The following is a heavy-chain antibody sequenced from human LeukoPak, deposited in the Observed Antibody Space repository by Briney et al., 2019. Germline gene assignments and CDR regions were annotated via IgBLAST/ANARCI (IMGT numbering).Heavy chain of an antibody. D-gene: IGHD3-10*01. V-gene: IGHV4-34*01. Sequence: PSETLSLTCAVYGGSFSGYYWSCIRQPPGKGLEWIGAINHSGSTNYNPSLKSRVTISVDTSKNQFSLKLSSVTAADTAVYYCARGAHWITMVRGVRGWFDPWGQGTLVTVSS. CDR2: INHSGST. CDR3: ARGAHWITMVRGVRGWFDP. J-gene: IGHJ5*02. CDR1: GGSFSGYY.